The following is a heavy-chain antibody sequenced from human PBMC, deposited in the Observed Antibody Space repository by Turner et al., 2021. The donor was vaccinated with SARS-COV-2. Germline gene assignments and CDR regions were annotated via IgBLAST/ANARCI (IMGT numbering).Heavy chain of an antibody. D-gene: IGHD3-10*01. J-gene: IGHJ1*01. V-gene: IGHV3-23*01. CDR2: FDAGSEKT. CDR3: TRWDGFAAY. Sequence: EVQLLESGGGLVEPGGSLRLSCVASGFSLYTYGLTWVRQAPVKGLEWISGFDAGSEKTYYTGSVRGRFTFFRDYSKNAVYLQMNSLTAEDTAMYYCTRWDGFAAYWGQGTQVTVSS. CDR1: GFSLYTYG.